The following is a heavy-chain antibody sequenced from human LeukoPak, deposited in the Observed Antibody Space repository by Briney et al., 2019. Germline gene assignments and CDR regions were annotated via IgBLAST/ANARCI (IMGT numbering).Heavy chain of an antibody. CDR2: IYPADSDT. V-gene: IGHV5-51*01. D-gene: IGHD2-15*01. Sequence: GESLKISCKGSGYAFTTNWIGWVRQMPGKGLEWMGIIYPADSDTRYSPSFRGQVTISADKSISTAYLHWSSLKASDTAMYYCARRHQYCSGGSCYPYYFDSWGQGTLVTVSS. J-gene: IGHJ4*02. CDR3: ARRHQYCSGGSCYPYYFDS. CDR1: GYAFTTNW.